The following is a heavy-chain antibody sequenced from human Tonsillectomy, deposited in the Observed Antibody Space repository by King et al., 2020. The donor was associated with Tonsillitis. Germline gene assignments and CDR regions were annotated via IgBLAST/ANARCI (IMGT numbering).Heavy chain of an antibody. CDR1: GGSISSYY. Sequence: VQLQESGPGLVKPSETLSLTCTVSGGSISSYYWSWIRQPPGKGLEWIGYIYYSGSTNYNPSLKSRVTISVDTSKNQFSLKLSSETAADTAVYYCARLTTGGTDYWGQGTLVTVSS. V-gene: IGHV4-59*08. CDR2: IYYSGST. J-gene: IGHJ4*02. CDR3: ARLTTGGTDY. D-gene: IGHD3-16*01.